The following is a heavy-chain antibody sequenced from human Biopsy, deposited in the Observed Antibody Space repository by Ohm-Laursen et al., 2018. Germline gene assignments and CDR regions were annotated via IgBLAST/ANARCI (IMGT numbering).Heavy chain of an antibody. V-gene: IGHV1-69*13. Sequence: SVKVSCKTSGGTFINYAISWVRQAPGQGLEWMGGIIPMFGTANYAQMFQSRVTISADESTSTSYMELSSLTTEDTAIYYCARGPHSGSHSCFDYWGRGTLVTVSS. J-gene: IGHJ4*02. CDR3: ARGPHSGSHSCFDY. D-gene: IGHD1-26*01. CDR1: GGTFINYA. CDR2: IIPMFGTA.